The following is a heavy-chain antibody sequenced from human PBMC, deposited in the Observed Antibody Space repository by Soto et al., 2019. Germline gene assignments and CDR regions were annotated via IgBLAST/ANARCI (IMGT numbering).Heavy chain of an antibody. CDR3: ANHGGFDF. J-gene: IGHJ3*01. CDR1: GFTFSSSG. CDR2: ISIRGDYR. Sequence: EGQLLQSGGGLVQPGESLRLSCAASGFTFSSSGMSWVRQAPGKVLEWVSSISIRGDYRYYADSVKGRFTISRDNSKNTLYLQMSSLTAEDTPIYSCANHGGFDFWGQGTMVAVSS. D-gene: IGHD4-17*01. V-gene: IGHV3-23*01.